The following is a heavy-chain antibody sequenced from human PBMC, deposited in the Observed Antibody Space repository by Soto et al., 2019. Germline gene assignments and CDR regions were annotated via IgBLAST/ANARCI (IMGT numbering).Heavy chain of an antibody. CDR2: ISAYNGNT. J-gene: IGHJ5*02. CDR3: ARGAPIGVVPAANWGWFDP. Sequence: GASVKVSCKASGSTFTSYGISWVRQAPGQGLEWMGWISAYNGNTNYAQKLQGRVTMTTDTSTSTAYMEPRSLRSDDTAVYYCARGAPIGVVPAANWGWFDPWGQGTLFTVSS. CDR1: GSTFTSYG. D-gene: IGHD2-2*01. V-gene: IGHV1-18*04.